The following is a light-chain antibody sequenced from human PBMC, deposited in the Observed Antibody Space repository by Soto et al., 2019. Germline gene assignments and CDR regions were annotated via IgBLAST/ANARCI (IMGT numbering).Light chain of an antibody. J-gene: IGKJ3*01. V-gene: IGKV1-5*03. CDR1: QNINNW. Sequence: DIQMTQSPSTLSASVGDRVTITCRASQNINNWLAWSQQKLGKAPKVLIYGASTLESGVPSRFSGSGSGTQFPLAITSLQPDDVATYYCQQHGDYPLTFGPGTRVD. CDR3: QQHGDYPLT. CDR2: GAS.